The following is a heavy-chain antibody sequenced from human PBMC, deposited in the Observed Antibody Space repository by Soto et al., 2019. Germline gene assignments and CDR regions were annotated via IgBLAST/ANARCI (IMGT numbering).Heavy chain of an antibody. CDR1: GGTFSSYA. D-gene: IGHD4-17*01. CDR2: IIPIFGTA. Sequence: SVKVSCKASGGTFSSYAISWVRQAPGQGLEWMGGIIPIFGTANYAQKFQGRVTITADESTSTAYMELSSLRSEDTAVYYCARGDYGDYNYYYYGREVWGDGTTVIVSP. J-gene: IGHJ6*04. CDR3: ARGDYGDYNYYYYGREV. V-gene: IGHV1-69*13.